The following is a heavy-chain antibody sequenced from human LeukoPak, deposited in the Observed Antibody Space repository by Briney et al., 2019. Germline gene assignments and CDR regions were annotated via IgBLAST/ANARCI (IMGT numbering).Heavy chain of an antibody. CDR1: GFTFSRSA. CDR3: VKGRISEDGLDF. Sequence: GSLRLSCAASGFTFSRSAMTWVRQTPGKGLDGVSSISSSGNTYYADSVKGRFTISRDNSKNMLYLQMNSLRAEDTAVYYCVKGRISEDGLDFWGQGTLVTVSS. D-gene: IGHD6-13*01. J-gene: IGHJ4*02. CDR2: ISSSGNT. V-gene: IGHV3-23*01.